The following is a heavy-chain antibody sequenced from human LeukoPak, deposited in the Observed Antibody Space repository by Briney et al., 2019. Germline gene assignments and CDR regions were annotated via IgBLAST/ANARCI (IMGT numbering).Heavy chain of an antibody. V-gene: IGHV4-61*02. Sequence: SETLSLTCTVSGGSISSGSYYWSWIRQPAGKGLEWIGRIYTSGSTNYNPSLKSRVTMSVDTSKNQFSLKLSSVTAADTAVYYCAREGATMVRGVRYYYYYMDVWGKGTTVTISS. CDR2: IYTSGST. CDR3: AREGATMVRGVRYYYYYMDV. CDR1: GGSISSGSYY. J-gene: IGHJ6*03. D-gene: IGHD3-10*01.